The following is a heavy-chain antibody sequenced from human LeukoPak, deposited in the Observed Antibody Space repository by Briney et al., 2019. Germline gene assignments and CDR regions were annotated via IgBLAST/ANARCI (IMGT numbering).Heavy chain of an antibody. J-gene: IGHJ3*02. CDR2: INHSGST. Sequence: SETLSLTCAVYGGSFSGYYWSWIRQPPGKGLEWIGEINHSGSTNYNPSLKSRVTISVDTSKNQFSLKLSSVTAADTAVYYCARDLRYYGSGSPGFDAFDIWGQGTMVTVSS. D-gene: IGHD3-10*01. CDR1: GGSFSGYY. CDR3: ARDLRYYGSGSPGFDAFDI. V-gene: IGHV4-34*01.